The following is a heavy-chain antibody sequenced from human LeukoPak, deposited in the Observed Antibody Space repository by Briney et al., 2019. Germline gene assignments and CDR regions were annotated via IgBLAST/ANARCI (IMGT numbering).Heavy chain of an antibody. CDR3: ARARPRYCSGGSCYSDFDY. Sequence: PSDTLSLTRTVSGGSLSSSSYYWGWIRQPPGRGLEWIGSIYYSGSTYYNPSLKSRVTISVDTSKNQFSMKLSSVTAADTAVYYCARARPRYCSGGSCYSDFDYWGQGTLVTVSS. D-gene: IGHD2-15*01. CDR2: IYYSGST. V-gene: IGHV4-39*07. CDR1: GGSLSSSSYY. J-gene: IGHJ4*02.